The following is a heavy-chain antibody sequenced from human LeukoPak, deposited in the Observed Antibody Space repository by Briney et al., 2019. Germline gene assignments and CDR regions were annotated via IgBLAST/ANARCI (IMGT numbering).Heavy chain of an antibody. J-gene: IGHJ6*02. Sequence: GSSLRLSCAASGFILSNHWMTWVRQAPGKGPEWVAYVNKDGSEKYYVDSVKGRFTISRDTAKNSLYLQMNNLRAEDTALYYCARNNDMDVWGQGTTVIVSS. D-gene: IGHD1/OR15-1a*01. CDR3: ARNNDMDV. CDR1: GFILSNHW. V-gene: IGHV3-7*03. CDR2: VNKDGSEK.